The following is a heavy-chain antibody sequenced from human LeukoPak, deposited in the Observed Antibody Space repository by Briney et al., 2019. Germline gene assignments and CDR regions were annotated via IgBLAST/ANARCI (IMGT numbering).Heavy chain of an antibody. J-gene: IGHJ4*02. Sequence: LVWVSRINSDGSSTSYADSVKGRFTISRDNAKNTLYLQMNSLRAEDTAVYYCARGEWLDYWGQGTLVTVSS. D-gene: IGHD5-24*01. CDR3: ARGEWLDY. CDR2: INSDGSST. V-gene: IGHV3-74*01.